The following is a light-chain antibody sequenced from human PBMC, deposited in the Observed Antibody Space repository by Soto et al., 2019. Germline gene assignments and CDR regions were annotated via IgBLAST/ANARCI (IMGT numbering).Light chain of an antibody. CDR3: QQSYSTPRT. CDR2: AAS. J-gene: IGKJ1*01. CDR1: QSISSY. V-gene: IGKV1-39*01. Sequence: DIQLTQSQYSLSASVGERVTITCRASQSISSYLNWYQQKPGKAPKLLIYAASSLQSGVPSRFSGSGSGTDFTLTISSLQPEDFATYYCQQSYSTPRTFGQGTKVDIK.